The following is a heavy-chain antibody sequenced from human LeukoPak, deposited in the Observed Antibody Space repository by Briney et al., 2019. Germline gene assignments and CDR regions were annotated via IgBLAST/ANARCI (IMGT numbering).Heavy chain of an antibody. Sequence: GGSLRLSCAASGFTFSGSWMSWVRQAPGKGLEWVANINQHGSAKNYLDSVKGRFTISIDRGKNSLYLQMNSLRDEDTAVYYCARELSWSGRDYWGQGTLVSVSS. CDR2: INQHGSAK. V-gene: IGHV3-7*01. D-gene: IGHD3-3*01. J-gene: IGHJ4*02. CDR3: ARELSWSGRDY. CDR1: GFTFSGSW.